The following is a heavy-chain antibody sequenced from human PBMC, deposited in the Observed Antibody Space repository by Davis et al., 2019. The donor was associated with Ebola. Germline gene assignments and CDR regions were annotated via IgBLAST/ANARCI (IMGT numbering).Heavy chain of an antibody. Sequence: MPSETLSLTCAVYGGSFSGHYWTWIRQPPGKGLEWIGEINPSGSTNYSPSLKSRVTISLDTFKNQISLRLSSVTAADTAVYYCARAPHWTIAARPNDNWAQGTLVTVSS. CDR2: INPSGST. CDR1: GGSFSGHY. V-gene: IGHV4-34*01. CDR3: ARAPHWTIAARPNDN. J-gene: IGHJ4*02. D-gene: IGHD6-6*01.